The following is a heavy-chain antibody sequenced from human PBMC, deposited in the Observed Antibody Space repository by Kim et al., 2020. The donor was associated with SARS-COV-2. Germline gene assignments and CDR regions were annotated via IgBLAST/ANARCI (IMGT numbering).Heavy chain of an antibody. CDR2: INPSNDAT. V-gene: IGHV1-46*01. J-gene: IGHJ4*02. CDR1: GYTFTSYY. CDR3: SRNRIPMVRGAPDY. Sequence: ASVKVSCKASGYTFTSYYVHWVQQAPGQGLEWMGIINPSNDATTYAQKFQGRVTLTRDTSTSTVYMELSSLISDDTALYYCSRNRIPMVRGAPDYWGQGTLVTVSS. D-gene: IGHD3-10*01.